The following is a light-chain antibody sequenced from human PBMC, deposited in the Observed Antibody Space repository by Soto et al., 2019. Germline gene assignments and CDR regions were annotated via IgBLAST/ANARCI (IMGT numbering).Light chain of an antibody. Sequence: EIVMTQSPATLSVSPGERATLSCRASQSVSSNLAWYQQKPGQAPRLLIYGASTRATGIPARFRGSGSGTDFTLSISSLEPEDFAVYYCQQRTDRPPWTFGQGTKVDIK. CDR3: QQRTDRPPWT. V-gene: IGKV3-15*01. CDR2: GAS. J-gene: IGKJ1*01. CDR1: QSVSSN.